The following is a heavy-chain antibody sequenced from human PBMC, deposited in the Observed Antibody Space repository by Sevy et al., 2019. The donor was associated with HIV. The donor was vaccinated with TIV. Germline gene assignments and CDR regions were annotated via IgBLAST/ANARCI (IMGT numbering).Heavy chain of an antibody. J-gene: IGHJ6*02. CDR3: AKDFTGSNGMDV. CDR1: GISFTTSG. CDR2: ISFHGRDK. D-gene: IGHD3-9*01. Sequence: GGSLRLSCVVSGISFTTSGMHWVRQAPGKGLEWVAVISFHGRDKFYAKSVKGRSTISRDNSKNMLYLQINSLRAEDTSVYYCAKDFTGSNGMDVWGQGTMVTVSS. V-gene: IGHV3-30*18.